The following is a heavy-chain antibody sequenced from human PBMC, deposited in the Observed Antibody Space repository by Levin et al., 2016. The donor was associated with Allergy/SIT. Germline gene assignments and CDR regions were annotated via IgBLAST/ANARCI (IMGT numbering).Heavy chain of an antibody. V-gene: IGHV4-34*01. CDR2: INHSGST. Sequence: RQAPGKGLEWIGEINHSGSTNYNPSLKSRVTISVDTSKNQFSLKLSSVTAADTAVYYCARFATARAFDYWGQGTLVTVSS. CDR3: ARFATARAFDY. D-gene: IGHD2-15*01. J-gene: IGHJ4*02.